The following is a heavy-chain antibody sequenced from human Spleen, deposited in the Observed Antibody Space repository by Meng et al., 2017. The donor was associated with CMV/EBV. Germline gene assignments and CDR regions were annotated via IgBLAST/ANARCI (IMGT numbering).Heavy chain of an antibody. CDR3: ARKEYCSSTSCYPDGMDV. V-gene: IGHV3-23*01. J-gene: IGHJ6*02. D-gene: IGHD2-2*01. CDR2: ISGSGGDT. CDR1: GFTFSNYA. Sequence: GESLKISCAASGFTFSNYAMSWVRQAPGKGLEWVSSISGSGGDTYYTDSVKGRFTISRDNAKNSLYLQMNSLRAEDTAVYYCARKEYCSSTSCYPDGMDVWGQGTTVTVSS.